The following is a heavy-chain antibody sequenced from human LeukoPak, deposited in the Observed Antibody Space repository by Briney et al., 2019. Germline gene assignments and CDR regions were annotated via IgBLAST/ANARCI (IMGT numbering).Heavy chain of an antibody. D-gene: IGHD2-21*02. V-gene: IGHV1-69*05. J-gene: IGHJ4*02. CDR1: GGTFSSYA. CDR2: IIPIFGTA. Sequence: ASVKVSCKASGGTFSSYAISWVRQAPGQGLEWMGRIIPIFGTANYAQKFQGRVTITTDESTSTAYMELSSLRSEDTAVYYCASGVYCGGDCYLYFDYWGQGTLVTVSS. CDR3: ASGVYCGGDCYLYFDY.